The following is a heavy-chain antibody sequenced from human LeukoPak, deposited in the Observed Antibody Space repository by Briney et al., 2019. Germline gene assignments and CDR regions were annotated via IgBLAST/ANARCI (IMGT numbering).Heavy chain of an antibody. J-gene: IGHJ4*02. CDR1: GGSISSYY. CDR2: IYTSGST. CDR3: ARAVKAAAEFHFDY. V-gene: IGHV4-4*07. Sequence: PSETLSLTCTVSGGSISSYYWSWIRQPAGKGLEWIGRIYTSGSTNYNPSLKSRVTMSADTSKNQFSLKLSSVTAADTAVYYCARAVKAAAEFHFDYWGQGTLVTVSS. D-gene: IGHD6-13*01.